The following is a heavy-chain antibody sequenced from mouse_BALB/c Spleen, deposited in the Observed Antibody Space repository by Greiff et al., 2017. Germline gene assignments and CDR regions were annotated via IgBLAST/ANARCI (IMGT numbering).Heavy chain of an antibody. Sequence: QVQLKQSGAELVRPGSSVKISCKASGYAFSSYWMNWVKQRPGQGLEWIGQIYPGDGDTNYNGKFKGKATLTADKSSSTAYMQLSSLTSEDSAVYFCARYDGYYVDYWGQGTTLTVSS. D-gene: IGHD2-3*01. CDR3: ARYDGYYVDY. V-gene: IGHV1-80*01. J-gene: IGHJ2*01. CDR2: IYPGDGDT. CDR1: GYAFSSYW.